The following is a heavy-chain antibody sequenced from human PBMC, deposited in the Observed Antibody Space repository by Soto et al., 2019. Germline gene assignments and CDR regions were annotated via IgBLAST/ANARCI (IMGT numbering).Heavy chain of an antibody. CDR2: IYHTGYS. CDR3: VREKWEGEIRVWYFDL. J-gene: IGHJ2*01. CDR1: TDSIRNYY. V-gene: IGHV4-59*01. Sequence: QVQLQESGPGLVKPSETLSLTCTVSTDSIRNYYWTWIRQSPGKGLEWIGSIYHTGYSNYSPSLRRRVTITLATSKRDTATIQFSLTLTSVTPADTAVYYCVREKWEGEIRVWYFDLWGRGTLVSVSS. D-gene: IGHD1-26*01.